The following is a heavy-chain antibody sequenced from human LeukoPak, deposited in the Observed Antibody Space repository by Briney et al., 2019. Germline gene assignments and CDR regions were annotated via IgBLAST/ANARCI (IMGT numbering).Heavy chain of an antibody. Sequence: SETLSLTCTVSRGSISSYYWSWIRQPAGKGLEWIGRIYSSGSTEYNPSLKSRVTMSVDTSKNQFSLKLSSVTAADTAVYYCARDPSAVAGYFDCWGQGPLVTVSS. D-gene: IGHD6-19*01. CDR3: ARDPSAVAGYFDC. V-gene: IGHV4-4*07. CDR1: RGSISSYY. CDR2: IYSSGST. J-gene: IGHJ4*01.